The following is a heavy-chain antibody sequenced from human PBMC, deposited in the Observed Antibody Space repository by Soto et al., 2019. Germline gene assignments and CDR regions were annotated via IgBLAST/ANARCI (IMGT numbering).Heavy chain of an antibody. J-gene: IGHJ4*02. CDR3: ARERKWEPLPY. V-gene: IGHV1-18*01. CDR1: GYTFRRYG. Sequence: QVQLVQSGAEVREPGASVKVSCKTSGYTFRRYGITWVRQATGQGLEWMGWINGNTGHTIYAMNLEDRLTISTDTSTSTAYMELRSLKSDDAAVYYCARERKWEPLPYWGQGTLVTVSS. CDR2: INGNTGHT. D-gene: IGHD1-26*01.